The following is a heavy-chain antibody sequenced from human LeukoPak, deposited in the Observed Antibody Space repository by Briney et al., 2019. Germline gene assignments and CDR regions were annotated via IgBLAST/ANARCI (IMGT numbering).Heavy chain of an antibody. CDR3: ARRINYYYYGMDV. Sequence: GESLKISCKGSGYSFTSCWIGWVRQMPGKGLEWMGIIYPGDSDTRYSPSFQGQVTISADKSISTAYLQSSSLKASDTAMYYCARRINYYYYGMDVWGQGTTVTVSS. V-gene: IGHV5-51*01. J-gene: IGHJ6*02. CDR1: GYSFTSCW. CDR2: IYPGDSDT.